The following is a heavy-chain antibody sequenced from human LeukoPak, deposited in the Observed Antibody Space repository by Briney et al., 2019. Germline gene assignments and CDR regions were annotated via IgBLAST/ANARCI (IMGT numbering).Heavy chain of an antibody. V-gene: IGHV3-30-3*01. D-gene: IGHD3-9*01. Sequence: GGSLRLSCAASGFTFNSYTMHWVRQAPGKGLEWVAVISYDGSNKYYADSVKGRFTVSRDSSANSLYLQMNSLRAEDTAVYYCARSATIFQNWFDPWGQGTLVTVSS. CDR3: ARSATIFQNWFDP. CDR2: ISYDGSNK. CDR1: GFTFNSYT. J-gene: IGHJ5*02.